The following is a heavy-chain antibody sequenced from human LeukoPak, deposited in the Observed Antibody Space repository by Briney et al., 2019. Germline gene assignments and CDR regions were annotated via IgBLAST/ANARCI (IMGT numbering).Heavy chain of an antibody. CDR1: GGSISSNNYY. D-gene: IGHD1-26*01. Sequence: SETLSLTCTVSGGSISSNNYYWGWIRQPPSKGLEWIGSMYYSGSIFYNPSLKSRVTISINTSKNQFSPKVSSVTAADTAVYYCARTRVPGSYSPKGPFDYWGQGTLVTVSS. V-gene: IGHV4-39*07. J-gene: IGHJ4*02. CDR2: MYYSGSI. CDR3: ARTRVPGSYSPKGPFDY.